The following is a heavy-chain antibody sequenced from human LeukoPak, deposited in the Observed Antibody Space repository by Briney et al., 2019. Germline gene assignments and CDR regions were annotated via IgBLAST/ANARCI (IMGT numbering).Heavy chain of an antibody. CDR3: AKASWGYYDSSGYLLFDY. CDR2: INHNGNVN. CDR1: GFTFSNAW. D-gene: IGHD3-22*01. V-gene: IGHV3-7*03. Sequence: GGSLRLSCAASGFTFSNAWMNWARQAPGKGLEWVASINHNGNVNYYVDSVKGRFTISRDNSKNTLYLQMNSLRAEDTAVYYCAKASWGYYDSSGYLLFDYWGQGTLVTVSS. J-gene: IGHJ4*02.